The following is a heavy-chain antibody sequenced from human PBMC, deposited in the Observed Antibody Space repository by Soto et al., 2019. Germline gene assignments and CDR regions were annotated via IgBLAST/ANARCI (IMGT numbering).Heavy chain of an antibody. CDR3: ARDADYDILTGYPRGMDV. CDR2: IWYDGSNK. D-gene: IGHD3-9*01. V-gene: IGHV3-33*01. Sequence: QVQLVESGGGVVQPGRSLRLSCAASGFTFSSYGIHWVRQAPGKGLEWVAVIWYDGSNKYYADSVKGRFTISRDNSKNTLYLQMNSLRAEDTAVYYCARDADYDILTGYPRGMDVWGQGTTVTVSS. CDR1: GFTFSSYG. J-gene: IGHJ6*02.